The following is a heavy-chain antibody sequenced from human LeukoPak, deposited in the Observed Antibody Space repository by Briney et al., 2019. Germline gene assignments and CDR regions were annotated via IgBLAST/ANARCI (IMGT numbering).Heavy chain of an antibody. Sequence: SETLSLTCAVYGGSFSGYYWSWIRQPPGKGLEWIGEINHSGSTSYNPSLKSRVTISVDTSKNQFSLKLNSVTAADTAVYYCARGVQDDSSGSHVFDYWGQETLVTVSS. V-gene: IGHV4-34*01. CDR3: ARGVQDDSSGSHVFDY. J-gene: IGHJ4*02. CDR1: GGSFSGYY. CDR2: INHSGST. D-gene: IGHD3-22*01.